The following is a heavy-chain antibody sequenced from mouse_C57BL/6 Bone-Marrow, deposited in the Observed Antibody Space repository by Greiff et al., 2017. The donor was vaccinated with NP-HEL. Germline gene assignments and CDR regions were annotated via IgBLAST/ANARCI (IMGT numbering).Heavy chain of an antibody. CDR3: ARFSYDGYYSYWYFDV. Sequence: QVQLQQSGAELVMPGASVKLSCKASGYTFTSYWMHWVKQRPGQGLEWIGEIDPSDSYTNYNQKFKGKSTLTVDKSSSTAYMQLSSLTSEDSAVYYCARFSYDGYYSYWYFDVWGTGTTVTVSS. D-gene: IGHD2-3*01. CDR2: IDPSDSYT. CDR1: GYTFTSYW. V-gene: IGHV1-69*01. J-gene: IGHJ1*03.